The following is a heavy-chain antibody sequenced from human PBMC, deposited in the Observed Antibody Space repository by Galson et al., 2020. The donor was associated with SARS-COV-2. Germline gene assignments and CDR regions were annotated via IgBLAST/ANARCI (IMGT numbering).Heavy chain of an antibody. D-gene: IGHD3-9*01. CDR3: ARDSGHYDILTGLVSFLPHGMDV. J-gene: IGHJ6*02. CDR1: GGSISSGGYY. V-gene: IGHV4-31*03. CDR2: IYYSGST. Sequence: QWYQAEMETSETLSLTCTVSGGSISSGGYYWSWIRQHPGKGLEWIGYIYYSGSTYYNPSLKSRVTISVDTSKNQFSLKLSSVTAADTAVYYCARDSGHYDILTGLVSFLPHGMDVWGQETTVTVSS.